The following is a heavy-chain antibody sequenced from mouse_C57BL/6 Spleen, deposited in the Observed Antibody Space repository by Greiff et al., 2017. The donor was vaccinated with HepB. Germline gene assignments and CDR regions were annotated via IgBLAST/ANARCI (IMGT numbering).Heavy chain of an antibody. Sequence: QVQLQQSGAELARPGASVKLSCKASGYTFTSYGISWVKQRTGQGLEWIGEIYPRSGNTYYNEKFKGKATLTADKSSSTAYMELRILTSEDSAVYFCARSGDGSPMDYWGQGTSVTVSS. J-gene: IGHJ4*01. D-gene: IGHD2-3*01. CDR3: ARSGDGSPMDY. CDR1: GYTFTSYG. V-gene: IGHV1-81*01. CDR2: IYPRSGNT.